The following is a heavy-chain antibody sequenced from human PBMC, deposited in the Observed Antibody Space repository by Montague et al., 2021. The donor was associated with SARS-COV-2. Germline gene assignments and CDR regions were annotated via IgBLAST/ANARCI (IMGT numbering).Heavy chain of an antibody. Sequence: SETLSLTCAVSGGSISSRHWWSWVRQPPGKGLEWIWVTYHSGSTXYNPSLKRRVTITVDKSKNQFSLNLSSVTAADTAVYHCAPLGYCGDDNCYRVNWGQGTLVTVSS. D-gene: IGHD2-21*02. CDR3: APLGYCGDDNCYRVN. J-gene: IGHJ4*02. V-gene: IGHV4-4*02. CDR2: TYHSGST. CDR1: GGSISSRHW.